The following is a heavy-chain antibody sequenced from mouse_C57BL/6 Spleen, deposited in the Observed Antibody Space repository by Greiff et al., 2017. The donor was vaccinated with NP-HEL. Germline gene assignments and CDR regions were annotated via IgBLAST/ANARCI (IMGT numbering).Heavy chain of an antibody. CDR3: ARTNIEGVLGFAY. CDR1: GYTFTSYW. Sequence: QVQLQQSGAELAKPGASVKLSCKASGYTFTSYWMHWVQQRPGQGLEWIGYINPSSGYTKYNQKFKDKATLTADKSSSTAYMQLSSLTYEDSAVYYCARTNIEGVLGFAYWGQGTLVTVSA. CDR2: INPSSGYT. J-gene: IGHJ3*01. V-gene: IGHV1-7*01. D-gene: IGHD2-14*01.